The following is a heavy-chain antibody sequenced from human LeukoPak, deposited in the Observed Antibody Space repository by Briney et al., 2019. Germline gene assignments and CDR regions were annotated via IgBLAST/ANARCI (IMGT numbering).Heavy chain of an antibody. CDR3: ARDLFFSDAGYSSGWRAEYFHH. CDR1: GYTFAGYY. D-gene: IGHD6-19*01. Sequence: ASVKVSFKASGYTFAGYYMHWVRQAPGQGLEWMGWINPNSGGTNYAQKFQGRVTMTRDTSISTAYMELSRLRSDDTAVYYCARDLFFSDAGYSSGWRAEYFHHWGQGTLVTVSS. CDR2: INPNSGGT. V-gene: IGHV1-2*02. J-gene: IGHJ1*01.